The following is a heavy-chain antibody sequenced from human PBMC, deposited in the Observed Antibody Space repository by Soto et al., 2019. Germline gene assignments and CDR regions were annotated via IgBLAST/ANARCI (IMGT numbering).Heavy chain of an antibody. D-gene: IGHD1-26*01. Sequence: PGGTLRLSCLLSRLPFGHNAMGCVRQPPGKELERVGFIRSKTYAERTDYAASVKGRFTISRDDSESIVYLQMSSLETKDTALYSCQLFDNYSRRYIRSWGQGTLVTVSS. J-gene: IGHJ4*02. CDR3: QLFDNYSRRYIRS. CDR2: IRSKTYAERT. V-gene: IGHV3-49*04. CDR1: RLPFGHNA.